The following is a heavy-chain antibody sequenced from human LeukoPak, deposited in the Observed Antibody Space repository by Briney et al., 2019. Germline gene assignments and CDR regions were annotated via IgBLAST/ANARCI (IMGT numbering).Heavy chain of an antibody. D-gene: IGHD6-19*01. CDR2: IYPGDSDT. Sequence: GESLKISCKGSGYNFTNYWIGWVRQMPGKGLEWMGIIYPGDSDTKYSPSFQGQVTISADKSISTAYLQWSSLKASDTAMYFCSRLRGIAVAGMYYYYYMDVWGKGTTVTV. J-gene: IGHJ6*03. CDR1: GYNFTNYW. CDR3: SRLRGIAVAGMYYYYYMDV. V-gene: IGHV5-51*01.